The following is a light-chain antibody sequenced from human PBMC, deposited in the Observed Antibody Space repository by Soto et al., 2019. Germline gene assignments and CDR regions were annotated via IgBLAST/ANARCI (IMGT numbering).Light chain of an antibody. J-gene: IGKJ4*01. CDR3: QQYNNWPLT. CDR2: GAS. CDR1: KSVSSN. V-gene: IGKV3-15*01. Sequence: VMTQSPATLSVSPGERATLSCRASKSVSSNLAWYQQIPGQAPRLLIYGASTRATGIPARFSGSGSGTECTLTISSLQSEDCAVYYCQQYNNWPLTFGGETKVEIK.